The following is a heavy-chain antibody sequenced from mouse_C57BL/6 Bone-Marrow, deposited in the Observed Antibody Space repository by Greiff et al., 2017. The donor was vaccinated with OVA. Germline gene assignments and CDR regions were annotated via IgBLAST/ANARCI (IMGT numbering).Heavy chain of an antibody. J-gene: IGHJ3*01. CDR3: ARKDGWLIFAY. CDR2: IWSGGST. V-gene: IGHV2-2*01. Sequence: QVQLKESGPGLVQPSQSLSITCTVSGFSLTSYGVHWVRQSPGKGLEWLGVIWSGGSTDYNAAFISRLSISKDNSKSQVFFKMNSLQADDTAIYYCARKDGWLIFAYWGQGTLVTVSA. D-gene: IGHD2-3*01. CDR1: GFSLTSYG.